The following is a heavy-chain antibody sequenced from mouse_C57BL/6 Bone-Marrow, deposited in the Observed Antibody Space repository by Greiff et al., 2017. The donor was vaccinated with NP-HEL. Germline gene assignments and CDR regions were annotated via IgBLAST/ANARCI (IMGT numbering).Heavy chain of an antibody. J-gene: IGHJ2*01. D-gene: IGHD2-2*01. V-gene: IGHV5-17*01. CDR2: ISSGSSTI. CDR3: ARVDLLLLRGNYFDY. Sequence: EVHLVESGGGLVKPGGSLKLSCAASGFTFSDYGMHWVRQAPEKGLDWVAYISSGSSTIYYADTVKGRFTISRDNAKNTLFLQMTSLRSEDTAMYYCARVDLLLLRGNYFDYWGQGTTLTVSS. CDR1: GFTFSDYG.